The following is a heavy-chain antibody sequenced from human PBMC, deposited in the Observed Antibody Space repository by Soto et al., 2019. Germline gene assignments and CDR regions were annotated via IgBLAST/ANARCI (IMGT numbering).Heavy chain of an antibody. D-gene: IGHD7-27*01. V-gene: IGHV4-30-4*01. CDR1: GGSISSNYYY. CDR2: IYDSGNT. J-gene: IGHJ4*02. CDR3: ARGPNGDKVDY. Sequence: QVQLQEPGPRRVEPSQTLSLTCTVSGGSISSNYYYWSWIRQSPGTGLEWIGHIYDSGNTYSNPSLKSRVTISIDMSRNQFSLKLSSVTAADTAVYYCARGPNGDKVDYWGQGTLVTVSS.